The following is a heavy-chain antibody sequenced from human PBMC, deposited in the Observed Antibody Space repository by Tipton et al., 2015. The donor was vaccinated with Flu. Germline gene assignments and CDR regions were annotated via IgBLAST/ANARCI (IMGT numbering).Heavy chain of an antibody. CDR2: TRNKANSYTT. D-gene: IGHD5-12*01. CDR3: ARDSSGGYASYWYFDL. V-gene: IGHV3-72*01. J-gene: IGHJ2*01. CDR1: GFTFSDHY. Sequence: SLRLSCAASGFTFSDHYMDWVRQAPGKGLEWVGRTRNKANSYTTEYAASVKGRFTISRDDSKNSLYLQMNSLKTEDTAVYYCARDSSGGYASYWYFDLWGRGTLVTVSS.